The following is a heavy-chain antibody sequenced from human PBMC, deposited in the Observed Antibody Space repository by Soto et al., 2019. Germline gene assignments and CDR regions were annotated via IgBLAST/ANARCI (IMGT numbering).Heavy chain of an antibody. Sequence: VQVVASGGGLVQPGRSLRLSCAVSGFRFEQYVMHWVRQAPGKGLECVSTVSPTGDTVAYADSVEGQFTVSRDNAKNSLYLQMNSLQGDDTPFYYCFKDAPNGSIDDWGQGTLVTVSS. CDR2: VSPTGDTV. D-gene: IGHD3-10*01. CDR3: FKDAPNGSIDD. CDR1: GFRFEQYV. V-gene: IGHV3-9*01. J-gene: IGHJ4*02.